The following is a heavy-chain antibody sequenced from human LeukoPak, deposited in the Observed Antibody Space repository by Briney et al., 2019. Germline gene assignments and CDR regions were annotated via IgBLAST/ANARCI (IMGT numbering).Heavy chain of an antibody. CDR1: GFTFSNAW. Sequence: SGGSLRLSCAASGFTFSNAWMSWVRQAPGKGLEWVGRIKSKTDGGTTDYAAPVKGRFTISRDDSKNTLYLQMNSLKTEDTAVYYCAKGKAAAGTRFGMDVWGQGTTVTVSS. D-gene: IGHD6-13*01. CDR3: AKGKAAAGTRFGMDV. CDR2: IKSKTDGGTT. J-gene: IGHJ6*02. V-gene: IGHV3-15*01.